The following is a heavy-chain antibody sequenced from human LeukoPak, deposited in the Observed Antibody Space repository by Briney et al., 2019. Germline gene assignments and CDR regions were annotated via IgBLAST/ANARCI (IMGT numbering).Heavy chain of an antibody. CDR2: IYYSGST. CDR3: ARGGYDFWSGYYNEIGYFDY. V-gene: IGHV4-59*01. D-gene: IGHD3-3*01. Sequence: SETLSLTCTVSGGSISSYYWSWIRQPPGKGLEWIGYIYYSGSTNYNPSLKGRVTISVDTSKNQFSLKLSSVTAADTAVYYCARGGYDFWSGYYNEIGYFDYWGQGTLVTVSS. CDR1: GGSISSYY. J-gene: IGHJ4*02.